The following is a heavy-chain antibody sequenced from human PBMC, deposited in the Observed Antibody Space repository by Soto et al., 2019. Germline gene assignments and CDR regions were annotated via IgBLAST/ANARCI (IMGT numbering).Heavy chain of an antibody. D-gene: IGHD4-17*01. J-gene: IGHJ2*01. Sequence: QLQLQESGPGLVKPSETLSLTCTISGGSISTTNYYWGWIRQPPGKGLEWIGTIYDSGSTYYNPSPKSRATISVDTSKNQFSLKLSSVTAADTAVYYCARRGDYDWYFDLWGRGTLVTVSS. CDR2: IYDSGST. CDR1: GGSISTTNYY. CDR3: ARRGDYDWYFDL. V-gene: IGHV4-39*01.